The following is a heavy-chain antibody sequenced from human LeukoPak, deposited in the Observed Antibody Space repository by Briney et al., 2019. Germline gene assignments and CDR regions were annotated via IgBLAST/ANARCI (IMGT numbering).Heavy chain of an antibody. CDR3: ARGNYGSGSYLP. D-gene: IGHD3-10*01. CDR2: ISYDGSNK. J-gene: IGHJ5*02. V-gene: IGHV3-30*03. Sequence: GGSLRLSCAASGFTFSSYGMHWVRQAPGKGLEWVAVISYDGSNKYYADSVKGRFTISRDNSKNSLYLQMNSLTDEDTAVYYCARGNYGSGSYLPWGQGTLVTVSS. CDR1: GFTFSSYG.